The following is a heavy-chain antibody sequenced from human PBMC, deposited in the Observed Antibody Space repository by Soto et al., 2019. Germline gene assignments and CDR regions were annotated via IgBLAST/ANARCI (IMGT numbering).Heavy chain of an antibody. Sequence: GGSLRLSCAASGFTFSSYGMHWVRQAPGKGLEWVAVISYDGSNKYYADSVKGRFTISRDNSKNTLYLQMNSLRAEDTAVYYCAKDRSGSGWYLDDYWGQGTLVTVSS. CDR1: GFTFSSYG. J-gene: IGHJ4*02. D-gene: IGHD6-19*01. CDR3: AKDRSGSGWYLDDY. V-gene: IGHV3-30*18. CDR2: ISYDGSNK.